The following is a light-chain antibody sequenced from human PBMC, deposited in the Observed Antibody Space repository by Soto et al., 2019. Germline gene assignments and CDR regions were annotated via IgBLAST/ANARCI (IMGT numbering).Light chain of an antibody. CDR2: SAS. J-gene: IGKJ1*01. Sequence: DIQMTQSPSSLSASVGDRVTITCRASLGIRNDLGWYQQKPGKPPKRLIYSASSLQSVVPPRFSGSGSGTESTLTTGCLQPEDFAAYYCLQHNSYPWTFGQGTKLEIK. CDR3: LQHNSYPWT. CDR1: LGIRND. V-gene: IGKV1-17*01.